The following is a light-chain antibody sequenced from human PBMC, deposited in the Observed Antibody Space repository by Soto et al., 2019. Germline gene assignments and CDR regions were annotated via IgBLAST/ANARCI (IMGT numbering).Light chain of an antibody. J-gene: IGLJ1*01. CDR1: SSDVGGYNY. CDR2: GVT. CDR3: SSYTSASTLLYL. V-gene: IGLV2-14*01. Sequence: QSVLTHPASVSGSPGQSITISCTGTSSDVGGYNYVSWYQQHPGIAPKLLIYGVTNRPSGVSTRFSGSKSGNTASLTISGLQAEDEADYHCSSYTSASTLLYLFGTGTKLTVL.